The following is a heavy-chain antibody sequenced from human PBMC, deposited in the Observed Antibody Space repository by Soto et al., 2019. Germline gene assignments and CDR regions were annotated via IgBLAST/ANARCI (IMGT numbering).Heavy chain of an antibody. V-gene: IGHV1-18*01. Sequence: QVRLVQSGAEVKKPGASVKVSCKASGYTFTSYGISWVRQAPGQGLEWMGWISAYNGNTNYAQKLQGRVTMTTDTSTSTAYMELRSLRSDDTAVYYCARGDCSGGSCYSYYYYGMDVWGQGTTVTVSS. CDR1: GYTFTSYG. J-gene: IGHJ6*02. CDR3: ARGDCSGGSCYSYYYYGMDV. CDR2: ISAYNGNT. D-gene: IGHD2-15*01.